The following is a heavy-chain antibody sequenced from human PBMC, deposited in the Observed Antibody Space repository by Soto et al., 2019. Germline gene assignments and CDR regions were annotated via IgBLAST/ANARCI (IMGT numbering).Heavy chain of an antibody. CDR3: AKSWGYDSSGYFDY. V-gene: IGHV3-23*01. D-gene: IGHD3-22*01. CDR1: GFTFSSYA. CDR2: ISGSGGST. Sequence: GGSLRLSCAASGFTFSSYAMSWVRQAPGKGLEWVSAISGSGGSTYYADSVKGRFTISSDNSKNTRYLQMNSLRAEDTAVYYCAKSWGYDSSGYFDYWGQGTLVTVSS. J-gene: IGHJ4*02.